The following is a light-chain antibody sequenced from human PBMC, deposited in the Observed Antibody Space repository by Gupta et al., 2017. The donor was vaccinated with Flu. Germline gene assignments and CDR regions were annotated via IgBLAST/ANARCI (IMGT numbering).Light chain of an antibody. CDR2: AAS. Sequence: ELVLTQSPGTLSLSLGERATLSCRASETIDRSNLDRYQQKPGQAPRIIIAAASNRANGTTDRFSGSGSGTDFTLTISRLEPEDFAVYSCQRYGDSRFSFGPGTKVEIK. CDR1: ETIDRSN. J-gene: IGKJ3*01. V-gene: IGKV3-20*01. CDR3: QRYGDSRFS.